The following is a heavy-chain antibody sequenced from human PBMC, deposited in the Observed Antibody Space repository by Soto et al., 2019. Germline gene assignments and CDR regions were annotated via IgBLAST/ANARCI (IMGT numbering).Heavy chain of an antibody. D-gene: IGHD1-1*01. CDR1: GGSFSGYY. Sequence: SDTLSLTCAVYGGSFSGYYWSWIRQPPGKGLEWIGEINHSGSTNYNPSLKSRVTISVDTSKNQFSLKLSSVTAADTAVYYCARGSGTTTNWFDPWGQGTLVTVSS. CDR3: ARGSGTTTNWFDP. V-gene: IGHV4-34*01. J-gene: IGHJ5*02. CDR2: INHSGST.